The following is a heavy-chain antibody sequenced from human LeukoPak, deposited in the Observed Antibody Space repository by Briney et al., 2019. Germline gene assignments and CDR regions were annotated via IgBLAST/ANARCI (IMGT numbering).Heavy chain of an antibody. D-gene: IGHD1-26*01. J-gene: IGHJ4*02. Sequence: GGSLRLSCAASGFTFSSYWMGWVRQAPGKGLEWVANIKQDGSEKYYVDSVKGRFTISRDNAKNSLDLQMNSLRAEDTAFYYCARVRWAGGTWAFDYWGQGTLVTVSS. CDR3: ARVRWAGGTWAFDY. CDR2: IKQDGSEK. CDR1: GFTFSSYW. V-gene: IGHV3-7*01.